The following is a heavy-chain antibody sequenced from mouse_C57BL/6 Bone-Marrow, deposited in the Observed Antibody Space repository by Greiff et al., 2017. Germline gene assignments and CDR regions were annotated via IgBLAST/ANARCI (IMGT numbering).Heavy chain of an antibody. CDR1: GYTFTTYP. CDR2: FHPYNDDT. J-gene: IGHJ2*01. Sequence: VQGVESGAELVKPGASVTMSCKASGYTFTTYPIEWMKQNHGKSLEWIGNFHPYNDDTKYNEKFKGKATLTAEKSSSTLYLALSRFTSDDSAVYYSARGENDGGYSFDYWGQGTTLTVSS. D-gene: IGHD2-13*01. V-gene: IGHV1-47*01. CDR3: ARGENDGGYSFDY.